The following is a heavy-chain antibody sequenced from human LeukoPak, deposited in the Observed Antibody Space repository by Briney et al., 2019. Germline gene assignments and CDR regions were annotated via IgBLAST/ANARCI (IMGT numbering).Heavy chain of an antibody. CDR2: ISSSSAYI. CDR3: ARDGLCGSSEY. CDR1: GFTFNGYS. D-gene: IGHD3-10*01. J-gene: IGHJ4*02. V-gene: IGHV3-21*05. Sequence: GGSLRLSCAASGFTFNGYSFNWVRQAPGKGLEWVAHISSSSAYIYYADSAKGRFTISRDNAKNSLYLQMNSLRAEDTAVYYCARDGLCGSSEYWGQGTLLTVSS.